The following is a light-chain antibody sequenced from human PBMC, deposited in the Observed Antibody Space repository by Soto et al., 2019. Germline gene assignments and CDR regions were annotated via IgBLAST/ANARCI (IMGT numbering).Light chain of an antibody. V-gene: IGKV3-11*01. CDR1: QNINRY. Sequence: MVLTQSPATVSLSPGERATPGCRASQNINRYLARYHQKPGQPPSLLIYYASTRATGIPAMFSGSGSGTDFTLTISSLEPQDFAVYYCQQRSIWPITFGQGTRLEIK. J-gene: IGKJ5*01. CDR2: YAS. CDR3: QQRSIWPIT.